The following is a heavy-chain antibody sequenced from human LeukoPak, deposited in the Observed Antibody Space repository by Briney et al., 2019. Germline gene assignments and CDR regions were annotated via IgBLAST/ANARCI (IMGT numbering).Heavy chain of an antibody. CDR3: ARDVDY. Sequence: GGSLRLSCAASGFSFSSYYMSWVRQAPGKGLEWVASIKQDGSEKYYVDSVKGRFTISRDNAKNSLYLQMNSLRAEDTAVYYCARDVDYWGQGILVTVSS. CDR1: GFSFSSYY. CDR2: IKQDGSEK. V-gene: IGHV3-7*01. J-gene: IGHJ4*02.